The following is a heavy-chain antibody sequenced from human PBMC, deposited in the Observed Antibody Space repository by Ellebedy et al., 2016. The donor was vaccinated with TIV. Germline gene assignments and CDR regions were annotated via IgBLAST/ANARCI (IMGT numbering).Heavy chain of an antibody. Sequence: GGSLRLSXAASGFTFSSYAMHWVRQAPGKGLEWVAVISYDGSNKYYADSVKGRFTISRDNSKNTLYLQMNSLRAEDTAVYYCARVLGAPSNWFDPWGQGTLVTVSS. CDR3: ARVLGAPSNWFDP. CDR2: ISYDGSNK. V-gene: IGHV3-30-3*01. D-gene: IGHD3-16*01. J-gene: IGHJ5*02. CDR1: GFTFSSYA.